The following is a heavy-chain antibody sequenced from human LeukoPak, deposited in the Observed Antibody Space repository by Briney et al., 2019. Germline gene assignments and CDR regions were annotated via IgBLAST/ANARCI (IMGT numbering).Heavy chain of an antibody. Sequence: GGSLRLSCAISGFTLSNYGMSWVRQAPGKGLEWVAGISGSGGSTNYADSVKGRFTISRDNPKNTLYLQMNSLRAEDTAVYFCAKRGVVIRVVLVGFHKEAYYFDSWGQGALVTVSS. J-gene: IGHJ4*02. CDR3: AKRGVVIRVVLVGFHKEAYYFDS. V-gene: IGHV3-23*01. CDR1: GFTLSNYG. CDR2: ISGSGGST. D-gene: IGHD3-10*01.